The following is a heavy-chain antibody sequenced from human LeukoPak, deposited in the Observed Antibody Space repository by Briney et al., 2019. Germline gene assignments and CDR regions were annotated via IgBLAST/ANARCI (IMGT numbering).Heavy chain of an antibody. CDR3: ARGDLVGAIHFDY. Sequence: SVRVSCKASGGTFSSYAISWVRQAPGQGLEWMGRIIPILGIANYAQKFQGRVTITADKSTSTAYMELSSLRSEDTAVYYCARGDLVGAIHFDYWGQGTLVTVS. V-gene: IGHV1-69*04. CDR1: GGTFSSYA. CDR2: IIPILGIA. D-gene: IGHD1-26*01. J-gene: IGHJ4*02.